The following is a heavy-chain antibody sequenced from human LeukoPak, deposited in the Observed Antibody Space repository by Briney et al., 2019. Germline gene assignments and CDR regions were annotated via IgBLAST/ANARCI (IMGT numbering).Heavy chain of an antibody. J-gene: IGHJ3*02. CDR3: ARRGSIFEDSEWRTAFDI. CDR2: IYNGGII. Sequence: ASETLSLTCTVSGDSISRYYWSWIRQPAGKGLEWIGRIYNGGIITYNPSLKSRVTMSIGTSNNQFSLRLRFVTAADTAFYYCARRGSIFEDSEWRTAFDIWGQGTMVIVSS. D-gene: IGHD3-9*01. CDR1: GDSISRYY. V-gene: IGHV4-4*07.